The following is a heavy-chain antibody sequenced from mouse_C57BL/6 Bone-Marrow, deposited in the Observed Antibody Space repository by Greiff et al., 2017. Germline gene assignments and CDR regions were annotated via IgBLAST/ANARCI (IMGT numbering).Heavy chain of an antibody. V-gene: IGHV10-1*01. CDR3: VRGYYGSSWLAMDY. J-gene: IGHJ4*01. CDR2: IRSKSNNYAT. Sequence: EVQLVESGGGLVQPKGSLKLSCAASGFSFNTYAMNWVRQAPGKGLEWVARIRSKSNNYATYYADSVKDRFTISRDDSESMLYLQMNNLKTEDTAMYYCVRGYYGSSWLAMDYWGQGTSVTVSS. CDR1: GFSFNTYA. D-gene: IGHD1-1*01.